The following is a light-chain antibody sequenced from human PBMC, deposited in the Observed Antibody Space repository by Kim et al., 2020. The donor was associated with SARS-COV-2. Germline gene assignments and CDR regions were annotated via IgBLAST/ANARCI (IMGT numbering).Light chain of an antibody. CDR1: KLGDKY. Sequence: SYELTQPPSVSVSPGQTASITCSGDKLGDKYACWYQQKPGQSPVLVIYQDSKRPSGIPERFSGSNSGNTATLTISGTQAMDEADYYCPAWDSSIAGFGGG. J-gene: IGLJ2*01. CDR3: PAWDSSIAG. V-gene: IGLV3-1*01. CDR2: QDS.